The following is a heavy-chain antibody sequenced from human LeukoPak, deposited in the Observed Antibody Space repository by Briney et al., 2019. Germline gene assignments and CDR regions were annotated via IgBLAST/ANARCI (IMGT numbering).Heavy chain of an antibody. D-gene: IGHD6-19*01. Sequence: GGSLRLSCAASGFTFSSYEMNWVRQAPGKGLEWVSYISSSGSTIYYADSVKGRFTISRDNAKNSLYLQMNSLRAEDTAVYYCARGTSSGWPDYLDYWGQGTLVSVSS. CDR3: ARGTSSGWPDYLDY. CDR1: GFTFSSYE. J-gene: IGHJ4*02. V-gene: IGHV3-48*03. CDR2: ISSSGSTI.